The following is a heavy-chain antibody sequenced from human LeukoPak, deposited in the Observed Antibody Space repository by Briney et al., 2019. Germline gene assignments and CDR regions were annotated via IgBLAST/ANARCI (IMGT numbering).Heavy chain of an antibody. CDR2: ITSSSSHI. D-gene: IGHD2-2*02. Sequence: GGSLRLSCAASGFTFSHYSIDWVRQAPGKGLERVASITSSSSHIYYADSVKGRFTISRDNAKNSLYLQMNSLRAEDTAVYYCARRYCSSTSCYTRRGYYYMDVWGKGTTVTVSS. J-gene: IGHJ6*03. V-gene: IGHV3-21*01. CDR1: GFTFSHYS. CDR3: ARRYCSSTSCYTRRGYYYMDV.